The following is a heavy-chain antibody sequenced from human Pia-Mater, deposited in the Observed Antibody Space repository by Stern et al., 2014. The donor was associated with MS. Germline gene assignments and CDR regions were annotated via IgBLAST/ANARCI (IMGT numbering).Heavy chain of an antibody. D-gene: IGHD3-22*01. CDR3: ARGLGTYDSSGYWVFDY. CDR2: IWYDGSNK. J-gene: IGHJ4*02. V-gene: IGHV3-33*01. CDR1: GFTFSSYG. Sequence: MQLVESGGGVVQPGRSLRLSCAASGFTFSSYGMHWVRQAPGKGLEWVAVIWYDGSNKYYADSVKGRFPISRDNSKNTLYLQMNSLRAEDTAVYYCARGLGTYDSSGYWVFDYWGQGTLVTVSS.